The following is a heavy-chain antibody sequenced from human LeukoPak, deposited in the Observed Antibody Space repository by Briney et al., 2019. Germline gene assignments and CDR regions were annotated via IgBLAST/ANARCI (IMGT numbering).Heavy chain of an antibody. D-gene: IGHD3-16*01. CDR1: DGSITDNY. Sequence: PSETLSLTCTVSDGSITDNYWSWIRQPPGKALEYLGYIYYSGDTNVYPSLKSRLTISIDTSKSQFSLKLSSVTAADTAVFYCARALGTPFDYWGQGTLVTVSS. CDR2: IYYSGDT. J-gene: IGHJ4*02. CDR3: ARALGTPFDY. V-gene: IGHV4-59*12.